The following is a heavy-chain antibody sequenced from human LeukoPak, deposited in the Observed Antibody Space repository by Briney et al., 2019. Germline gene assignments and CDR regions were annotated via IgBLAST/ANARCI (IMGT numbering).Heavy chain of an antibody. CDR2: IYYSGAT. V-gene: IGHV4-39*02. J-gene: IGHJ4*02. CDR1: GGSISTTDFY. CDR3: AKESCRGGACNLDN. D-gene: IGHD2-15*01. Sequence: SETLSLTCTVSGGSISTTDFYWGWIRQPPGKGLEWIGTIYYSGATYYTPSLKSRVTMSVDTSKNQFSLNLSSVTAADTAVYYCAKESCRGGACNLDNWGQGSLVTVSS.